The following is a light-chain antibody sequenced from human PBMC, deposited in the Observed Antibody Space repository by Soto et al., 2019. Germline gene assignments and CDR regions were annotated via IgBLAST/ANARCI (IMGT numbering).Light chain of an antibody. CDR3: QQYYNYST. CDR1: QSISSW. Sequence: DIQMTQSPSTLSASVGDRVTITCRASQSISSWLAWYQQKPGKAPKLLIYDASSLESGVPSRFSGGGSGTEFTLTISSLQPDDFATYYCQQYYNYSTFGQGTKVDIK. CDR2: DAS. V-gene: IGKV1-5*01. J-gene: IGKJ1*01.